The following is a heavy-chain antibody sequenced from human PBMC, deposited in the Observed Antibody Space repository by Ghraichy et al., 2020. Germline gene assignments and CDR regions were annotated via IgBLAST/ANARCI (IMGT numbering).Heavy chain of an antibody. Sequence: SQTLSLTCAISGDSVSSNSGSWNWIRPSPSRGLEWLGRTYYRSERFNDYATSMKSRLTITPDTSKNQLSLQLKSVTPEDTAVYYCARGRSSIAGGATPSYYFDSWGHATLVTVSA. V-gene: IGHV6-1*01. CDR3: ARGRSSIAGGATPSYYFDS. J-gene: IGHJ4*01. CDR1: GDSVSSNSGS. CDR2: TYYRSERFN. D-gene: IGHD6-6*01.